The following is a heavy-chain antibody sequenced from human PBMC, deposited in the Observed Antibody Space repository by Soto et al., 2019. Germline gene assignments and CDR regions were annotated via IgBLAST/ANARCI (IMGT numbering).Heavy chain of an antibody. V-gene: IGHV4-31*03. D-gene: IGHD3-10*01. CDR2: IYYSGST. Sequence: SETLALTCTVSGGSISSGGYYWSWIRQHPGKGLEWIGYIYYSGSTYYNPSLKSRVTISVDTSKNQFSLKLSSVAAADTAVYYCARAVRSSGSYGNWFDPWGQGTLVTVFS. J-gene: IGHJ5*02. CDR3: ARAVRSSGSYGNWFDP. CDR1: GGSISSGGYY.